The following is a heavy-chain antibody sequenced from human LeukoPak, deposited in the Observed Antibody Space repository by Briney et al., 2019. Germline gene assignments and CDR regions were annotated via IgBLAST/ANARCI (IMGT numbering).Heavy chain of an antibody. CDR2: IYSGGST. Sequence: GGSLRLSCAASGFTVSSNYMSWVRQAPGKGLEWVSVIYSGGSTYYADSVKGRFTTSRHNSKNTLYLQMNSLRAEDTAVYYCAIRGLNTTGGAFDIWGQGTIVTVSS. CDR1: GFTVSSNY. CDR3: AIRGLNTTGGAFDI. D-gene: IGHD4-17*01. V-gene: IGHV3-53*04. J-gene: IGHJ3*02.